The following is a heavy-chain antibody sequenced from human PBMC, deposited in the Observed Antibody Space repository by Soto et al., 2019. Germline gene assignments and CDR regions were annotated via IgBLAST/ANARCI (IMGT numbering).Heavy chain of an antibody. CDR1: GFTFSSYW. CDR3: AREPTPLYYYYGMDV. Sequence: GGSLRLSCAASGFTFSSYWMHWVRQAPGKGLVWVSRINSDGSSTSYADSVKGRFTISRDNAKNTLYLQMNSLRAEDTAVYYCAREPTPLYYYYGMDVWGQGTTVTVSS. CDR2: INSDGSST. J-gene: IGHJ6*02. V-gene: IGHV3-74*01.